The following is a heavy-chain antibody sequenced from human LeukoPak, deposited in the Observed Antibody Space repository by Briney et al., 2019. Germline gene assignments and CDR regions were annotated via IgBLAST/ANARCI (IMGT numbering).Heavy chain of an antibody. V-gene: IGHV1-2*02. Sequence: ASVKVSCKASGYTFTGHYIHWVRQAPGQGLEWMGWINPNNGGTKYAQKYQGRVTMTRDTSITTAYMELNRLRADDTAVYYCARVAGYYYYYMDVWGEGTTVIVSS. CDR2: INPNNGGT. CDR3: ARVAGYYYYYMDV. CDR1: GYTFTGHY. J-gene: IGHJ6*03.